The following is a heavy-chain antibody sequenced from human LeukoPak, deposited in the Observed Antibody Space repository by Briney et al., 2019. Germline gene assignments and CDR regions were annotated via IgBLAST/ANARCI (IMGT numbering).Heavy chain of an antibody. CDR3: AKEGAESFPDAFDI. CDR1: GGSISPYY. J-gene: IGHJ3*02. V-gene: IGHV4-59*01. CDR2: ISYSGST. Sequence: SGTLSLTCTVSGGSISPYYWSWLRQPPGKGLEWIGYISYSGSTKNNPSLKSRVTISVDTSKNQFSLKLTSVTAADTAVYYCAKEGAESFPDAFDIWGPGTLITVSS. D-gene: IGHD3-10*01.